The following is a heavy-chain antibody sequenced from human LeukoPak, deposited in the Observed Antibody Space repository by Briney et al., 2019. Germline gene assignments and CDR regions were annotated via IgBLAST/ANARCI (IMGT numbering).Heavy chain of an antibody. CDR1: GYSFTSYW. Sequence: GESLKISCKGSGYSFTSYWIGWVRQMPGKGLEWMGIIYPGDSDTRYSPSFQGQVTISADKSISTAYLQWSSLKASDTVMYYCATHPRELGIAAAGTYFQHWGQGTRVTVSS. CDR3: ATHPRELGIAAAGTYFQH. CDR2: IYPGDSDT. V-gene: IGHV5-51*01. J-gene: IGHJ1*01. D-gene: IGHD6-13*01.